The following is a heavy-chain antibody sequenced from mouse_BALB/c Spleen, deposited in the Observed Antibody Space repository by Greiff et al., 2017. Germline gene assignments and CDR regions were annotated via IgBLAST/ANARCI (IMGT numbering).Heavy chain of an antibody. Sequence: VKLVESGAELAKPGASVKMSCKASGYTFTSYWMHWVKQRPGQGLEWIGYINPSTGYTEYNQKFKDKATLTADKSSSTAYMHLSSLTSEDSALSYSARWDSWGQGTPLTVSP. CDR1: GYTFTSYW. J-gene: IGHJ2*01. CDR2: INPSTGYT. CDR3: ARWDS. V-gene: IGHV1-7*01.